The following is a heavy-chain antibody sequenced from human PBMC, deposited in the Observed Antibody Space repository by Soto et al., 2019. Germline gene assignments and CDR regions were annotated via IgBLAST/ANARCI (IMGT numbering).Heavy chain of an antibody. CDR2: IYYSGTT. J-gene: IGHJ4*02. V-gene: IGHV4-39*01. Sequence: PPGKGLEWIGSIYYSGTTYYNPSLKSRLSVSRDNTRNSLYLHMTNLRAEDTAIYYCARLHCISSTCDAGPTYFDFWGRGTLVPVSS. CDR3: ARLHCISSTCDAGPTYFDF. D-gene: IGHD2-2*01.